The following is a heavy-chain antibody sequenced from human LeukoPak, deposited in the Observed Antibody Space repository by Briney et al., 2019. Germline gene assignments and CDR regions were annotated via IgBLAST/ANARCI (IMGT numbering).Heavy chain of an antibody. Sequence: GGSLRLSCAASGFTFSNAWMSWVRQAPGKGLEWVGRIKSKTDGGTTDYAAPVKGRFTISRDDSKNTLYLQTNSLKTEDTAVYYCTTEGYDFWSGYYSAYWGQGTLVTVSS. J-gene: IGHJ4*02. CDR2: IKSKTDGGTT. V-gene: IGHV3-15*01. CDR3: TTEGYDFWSGYYSAY. CDR1: GFTFSNAW. D-gene: IGHD3-3*01.